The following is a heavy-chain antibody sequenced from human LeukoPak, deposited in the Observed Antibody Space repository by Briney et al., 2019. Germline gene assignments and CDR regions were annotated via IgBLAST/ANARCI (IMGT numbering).Heavy chain of an antibody. CDR1: GGTFSSYA. V-gene: IGHV1-69*05. Sequence: SSVKVSCKASGGTFSSYAISWVRQAPGQGLEWMGGIIPIFGTANYAQEFQGRVTITTDESTSTAYMELSSLRSEDTAVYYCARTGDSGSYENWFDPWGQGTLVTVSS. CDR2: IIPIFGTA. J-gene: IGHJ5*02. CDR3: ARTGDSGSYENWFDP. D-gene: IGHD1-26*01.